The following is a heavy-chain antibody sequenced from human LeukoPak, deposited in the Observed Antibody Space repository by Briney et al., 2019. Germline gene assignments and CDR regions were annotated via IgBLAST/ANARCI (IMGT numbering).Heavy chain of an antibody. D-gene: IGHD6-13*01. CDR1: GFTFSSYS. CDR3: ARGVDDGYSSSWYRFDP. Sequence: PGGSLRLSCAASGFTFSSYSMNWVRQAPGKGLEWVSYISSSSSTIYYADSVKGRFTISRDNAKNSLYLQMNSLRDEDTAVYYCARGVDDGYSSSWYRFDPWGQGTLVTVSS. V-gene: IGHV3-48*02. J-gene: IGHJ5*02. CDR2: ISSSSSTI.